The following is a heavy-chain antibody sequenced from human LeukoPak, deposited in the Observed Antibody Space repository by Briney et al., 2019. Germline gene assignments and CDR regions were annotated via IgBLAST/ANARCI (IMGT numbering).Heavy chain of an antibody. V-gene: IGHV4-59*12. CDR2: IYYSGST. CDR1: GGSISSYY. J-gene: IGHJ3*02. CDR3: VRWAGGQYYYDSSGYLDAFDI. D-gene: IGHD3-22*01. Sequence: SETLSLTCTVSGGSISSYYWSWIRQPPGKGLEWIGYIYYSGSTNYNPSLKSRVTISVDTSKNQFSLKLSSVTAVDTAVYYCVRWAGGQYYYDSSGYLDAFDIWGQGTMVTVSS.